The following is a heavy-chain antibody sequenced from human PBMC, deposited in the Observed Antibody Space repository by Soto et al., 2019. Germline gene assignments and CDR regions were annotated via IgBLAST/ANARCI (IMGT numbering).Heavy chain of an antibody. V-gene: IGHV3-30-3*01. CDR2: ISYDGSNK. D-gene: IGHD2-2*01. Sequence: QVQLVESGGGVVQPGRSLRLSCAASGFTFSSYALHWVRRAPGKGLEWVVAISYDGSNKYYADSVKGRFTISRDNSKNTLYLQMNSLRAEDTAVYYCARGPSSLTRFDYWGQGTLVTVSS. CDR3: ARGPSSLTRFDY. J-gene: IGHJ4*02. CDR1: GFTFSSYA.